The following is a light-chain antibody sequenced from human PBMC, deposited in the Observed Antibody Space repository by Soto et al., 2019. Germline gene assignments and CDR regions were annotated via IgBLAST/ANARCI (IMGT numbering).Light chain of an antibody. Sequence: DIQMTQSPSSLSASVGDRVTITCRASQSINSYLNWYQQKPGKAPKLLIYGASSLQSGVPSRFSGSGSGTDFTLTISSLQREDFATYYCQQRYSTPPITFGQGTRLEIK. CDR2: GAS. J-gene: IGKJ5*01. CDR3: QQRYSTPPIT. CDR1: QSINSY. V-gene: IGKV1-39*01.